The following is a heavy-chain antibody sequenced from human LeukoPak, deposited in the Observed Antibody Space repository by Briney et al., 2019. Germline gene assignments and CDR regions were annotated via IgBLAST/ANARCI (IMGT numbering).Heavy chain of an antibody. CDR1: GGTFSSYA. CDR3: AGDGSGSYYPNFDY. J-gene: IGHJ4*02. CDR2: IIPIFGTA. D-gene: IGHD3-10*01. Sequence: SVKVSCNASGGTFSSYANSWVRQAPGQGLEWMGGIIPIFGTANYAQKFQGRVTITADESTSTAYMELSSLSSEDTAVYYCAGDGSGSYYPNFDYWGQGTLVTVSS. V-gene: IGHV1-69*13.